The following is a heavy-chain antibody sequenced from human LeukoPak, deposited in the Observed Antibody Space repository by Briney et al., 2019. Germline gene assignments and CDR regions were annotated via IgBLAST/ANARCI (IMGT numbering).Heavy chain of an antibody. Sequence: SETLSLTCAVSGGSISSSNWWSWVRQPPGKGLEWIGEIYHGGSSNYNPSLKSRVTISVDKSKNQFSLRLSSVTAADTAVYYCASGPNWGLYWYFDLWGRGTLVTVSS. D-gene: IGHD7-27*01. CDR2: IYHGGSS. CDR1: GGSISSSNW. V-gene: IGHV4-4*02. J-gene: IGHJ2*01. CDR3: ASGPNWGLYWYFDL.